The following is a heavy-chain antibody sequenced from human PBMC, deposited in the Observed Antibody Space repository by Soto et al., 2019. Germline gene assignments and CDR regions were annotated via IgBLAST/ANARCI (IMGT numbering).Heavy chain of an antibody. CDR2: IKSKTDGGTT. Sequence: EVQLVESGGDLVKPGGSLRLSCAASGFSITNAWMTWVRQPPGKGLEWVGRIKSKTDGGTTDYLEPVKGRFTISRDDSKNTLYLQMNSLRTEDTAVYYCTTRGGRYRPAWDYYSYRMDVWGQGTTVTVSS. D-gene: IGHD1-26*01. CDR1: GFSITNAW. V-gene: IGHV3-15*01. J-gene: IGHJ6*02. CDR3: TTRGGRYRPAWDYYSYRMDV.